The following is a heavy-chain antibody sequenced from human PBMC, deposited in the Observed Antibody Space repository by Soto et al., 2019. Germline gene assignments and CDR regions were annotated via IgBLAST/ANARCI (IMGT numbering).Heavy chain of an antibody. CDR3: ASFSGATYGDYGGGINY. J-gene: IGHJ4*02. CDR2: VHYSGST. CDR1: GGSISGSSYY. V-gene: IGHV4-39*01. D-gene: IGHD4-17*01. Sequence: PSETLSLTCTVSGGSISGSSYYWGWIRQPPGKGLECIGSVHYSGSTDYNPSLKSRVTISVDTSKNQFSLKLTSVTAADTAVYFCASFSGATYGDYGGGINYWDQGTLVT.